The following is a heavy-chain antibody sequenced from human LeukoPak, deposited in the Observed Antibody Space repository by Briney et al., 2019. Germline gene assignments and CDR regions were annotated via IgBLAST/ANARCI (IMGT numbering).Heavy chain of an antibody. Sequence: SETLSLTCTVSGGSISSSRYYWGWIRQPPGKGLEWVGSIYYSGSTDYNPSLKSRLTISVDTSKNQFSLKLSSVTAADSAVYYCAKGGSLRAARPHWGQGTLVTVSS. CDR2: IYYSGST. V-gene: IGHV4-39*07. D-gene: IGHD6-6*01. CDR1: GGSISSSRYY. J-gene: IGHJ4*02. CDR3: AKGGSLRAARPH.